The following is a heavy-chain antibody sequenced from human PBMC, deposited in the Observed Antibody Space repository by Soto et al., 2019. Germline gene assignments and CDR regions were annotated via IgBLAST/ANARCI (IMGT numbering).Heavy chain of an antibody. CDR3: AKDLYSGYDYPLYGMDV. V-gene: IGHV3-23*04. CDR1: GFTFSSYA. CDR2: ISGSGGST. D-gene: IGHD5-12*01. J-gene: IGHJ6*02. Sequence: EVQLVESGGGLIQPGGSLRLSCAASGFTFSSYAMSWVRQAPGKGLEWVSAISGSGGSTYYADSVKGRFTISRDNSKNTLYLQMNSLRAEDTAVYYCAKDLYSGYDYPLYGMDVWGQGTTVTVSS.